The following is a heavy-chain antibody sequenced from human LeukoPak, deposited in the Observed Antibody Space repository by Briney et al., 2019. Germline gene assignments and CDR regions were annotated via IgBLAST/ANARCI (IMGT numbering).Heavy chain of an antibody. CDR3: ARDRYYDSSDYFYNSYFDN. CDR1: GGSINSNDY. CDR2: VYYNGNT. V-gene: IGHV4-39*02. D-gene: IGHD3-22*01. J-gene: IGHJ4*02. Sequence: SETLSLTCTVSGGSINSNDYWGWIRQPPGRGLEYIGSVYYNGNTYYNPSLKSRVTISRDSSKNQISLKVTSVTAADTAVYYCARDRYYDSSDYFYNSYFDNWGRGTLVTVSS.